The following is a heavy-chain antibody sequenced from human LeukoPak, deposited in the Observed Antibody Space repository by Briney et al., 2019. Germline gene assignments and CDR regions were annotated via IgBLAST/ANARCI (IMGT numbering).Heavy chain of an antibody. D-gene: IGHD7-27*01. CDR1: GGSISSYY. V-gene: IGHV4-59*01. CDR3: ARGASPANWGSWSLDL. Sequence: SETLSLTCQVFGGSISSYYWSWIRQSPGKGLAYIGYIHYTGSTTYTPSLRSRVSISVDTSKNYFSLKLTSVTAADTGAYYCARGASPANWGSWSLDLWGRGTLVTVSS. J-gene: IGHJ2*01. CDR2: IHYTGST.